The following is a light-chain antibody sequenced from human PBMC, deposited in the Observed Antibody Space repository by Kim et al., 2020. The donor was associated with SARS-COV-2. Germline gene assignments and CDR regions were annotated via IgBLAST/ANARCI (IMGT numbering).Light chain of an antibody. CDR3: QQYNSWPPIT. V-gene: IGKV3D-15*03. CDR2: GAS. J-gene: IGKJ5*01. CDR1: QSVSSN. Sequence: MTQSPATLSVSPGERATLSCRASQSVSSNLAWYQQKPGQAPRLLIYGASIRATGIPARFSGSGSGTEFTLTISVLQSEDLAVYYCQQYNSWPPITFGQGTRLEIK.